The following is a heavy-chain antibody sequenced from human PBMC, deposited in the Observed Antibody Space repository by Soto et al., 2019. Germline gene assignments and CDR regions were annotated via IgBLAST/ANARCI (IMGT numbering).Heavy chain of an antibody. Sequence: QVQLVQSGAEVKKPGSSVKVSCKASGGTFSSYTISWVRQAPGQGLEWMGRIIPILGIANYAQKFQGRVTVPADTSTGTAYMGLSSLRSEDTAVYYCARGIVGATYYYYSGMDVWGQGTTVTVSS. CDR3: ARGIVGATYYYYSGMDV. J-gene: IGHJ6*02. D-gene: IGHD1-26*01. V-gene: IGHV1-69*02. CDR2: IIPILGIA. CDR1: GGTFSSYT.